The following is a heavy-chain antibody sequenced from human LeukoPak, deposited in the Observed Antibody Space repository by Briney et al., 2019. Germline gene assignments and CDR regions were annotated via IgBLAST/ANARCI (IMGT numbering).Heavy chain of an antibody. D-gene: IGHD5-24*01. CDR3: ARAMATSDALDI. CDR1: GFTFSSYD. J-gene: IGHJ3*02. V-gene: IGHV3-13*05. Sequence: GGSLRLSCAASGFTFSSYDMHWVRQATGKGLEWVSAIGTAGDPYYPGSVKGRFTISRENAKNSLYLQMNSLRAGDTAVYYCARAMATSDALDIWGQGTMVTVSS. CDR2: IGTAGDP.